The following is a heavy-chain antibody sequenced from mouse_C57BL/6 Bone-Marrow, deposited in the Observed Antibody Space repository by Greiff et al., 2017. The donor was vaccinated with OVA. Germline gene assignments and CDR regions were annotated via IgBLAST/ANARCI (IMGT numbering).Heavy chain of an antibody. V-gene: IGHV1-22*01. CDR1: GYTFTDYN. D-gene: IGHD2-1*01. Sequence: EVKLMESGPELVKPGASVKMSCKASGYTFTDYNMHWVKQSHGKSLEWIGYINPNNGGTSYNQKFKGKATLTVNKSSSTAYMELRSLTSEDSAVYYCARAYGNHFDYWGQGTTLTVSS. CDR3: ARAYGNHFDY. CDR2: INPNNGGT. J-gene: IGHJ2*01.